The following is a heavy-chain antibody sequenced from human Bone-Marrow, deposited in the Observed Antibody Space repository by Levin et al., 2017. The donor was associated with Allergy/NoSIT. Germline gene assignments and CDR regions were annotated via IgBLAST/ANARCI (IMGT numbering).Heavy chain of an antibody. V-gene: IGHV4-34*01. D-gene: IGHD6-19*01. CDR2: INHSGST. Sequence: SETLSLTCAVYGGSFSGYYWSWIRQPPGKGLEWIGEINHSGSTNYNPSLKSRVTISVDTSKNQFSLKLSSVTAADTAVYYCARGSLVWLVGEYNWFDPWGQGTLVTVSS. CDR1: GGSFSGYY. J-gene: IGHJ5*02. CDR3: ARGSLVWLVGEYNWFDP.